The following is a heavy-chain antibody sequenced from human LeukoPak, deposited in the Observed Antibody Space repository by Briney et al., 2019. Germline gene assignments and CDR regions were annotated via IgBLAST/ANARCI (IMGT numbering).Heavy chain of an antibody. CDR1: GGSFSGYY. Sequence: SETLSLTCAVYGGSFSGYYWSWIRQPPGKGLEWIGEINHSGSTNYNPSLKSRVTISVDTSKNQFSLKLSSVTAADTAVYYCARGETVAGLFDYWGQGTQVTVSS. CDR3: ARGETVAGLFDY. V-gene: IGHV4-34*01. J-gene: IGHJ4*02. CDR2: INHSGST. D-gene: IGHD6-19*01.